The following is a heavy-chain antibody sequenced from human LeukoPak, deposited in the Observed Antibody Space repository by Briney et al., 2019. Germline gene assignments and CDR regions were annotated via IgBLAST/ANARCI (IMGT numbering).Heavy chain of an antibody. V-gene: IGHV4-61*02. D-gene: IGHD3-3*01. CDR2: IYTSGST. Sequence: PSQTLSLTCTVSGGSISSGSYYWSWIRQPAGKGLEWIGRIYTSGSTNYNPSLESRVTISVDTSKNQFSLKLSSVTAADTAVYYCARVRAVIIAGGYYYYMDVWGKGTTVTVSS. J-gene: IGHJ6*03. CDR3: ARVRAVIIAGGYYYYMDV. CDR1: GGSISSGSYY.